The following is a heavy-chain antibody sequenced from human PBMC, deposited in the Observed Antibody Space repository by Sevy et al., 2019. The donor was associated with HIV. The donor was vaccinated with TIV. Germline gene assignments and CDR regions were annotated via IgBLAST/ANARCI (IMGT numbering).Heavy chain of an antibody. CDR1: GGSFGGYY. CDR2: INHSGST. V-gene: IGHV4-34*01. Sequence: SENLSLTCAVYGGSFGGYYWSWIRQPPGKGLELIGEINHSGSTNYNPPLKSRVTISLVTCKNQFSLKRSSVTAADTAVYYCARGTSYYGSGRIGRKYYYMDVCGKGTTVTVSS. D-gene: IGHD3-10*01. J-gene: IGHJ6*03. CDR3: ARGTSYYGSGRIGRKYYYMDV.